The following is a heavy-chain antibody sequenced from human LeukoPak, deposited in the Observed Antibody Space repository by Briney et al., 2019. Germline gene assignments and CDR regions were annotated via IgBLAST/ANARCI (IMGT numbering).Heavy chain of an antibody. Sequence: ASVKVSCKASGYTFSGFYIHWVRQAPGQGLEWMGWINPNSGVTNYAQKLQGRVTITRDTSIDTAYMQLSRLRSDDTAVYYCAKDRYGDYEAPFHYYMDAWGRGTTITVSS. J-gene: IGHJ6*03. D-gene: IGHD5-12*01. V-gene: IGHV1-2*02. CDR1: GYTFSGFY. CDR2: INPNSGVT. CDR3: AKDRYGDYEAPFHYYMDA.